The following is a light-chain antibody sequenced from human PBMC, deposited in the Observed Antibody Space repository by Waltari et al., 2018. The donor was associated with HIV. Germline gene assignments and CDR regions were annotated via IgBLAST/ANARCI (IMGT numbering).Light chain of an antibody. Sequence: QFALTQPASVSGSLGQSITISCTGTTNDVGGHSLVSWYQHHPGKAPKLRIYGVFKRPSGVSSRFSGSKSGNTASLTISGLQVEDETNYTCSSFVSGATWIFGGGTRVTVL. CDR3: SSFVSGATWI. CDR1: TNDVGGHSL. V-gene: IGLV2-23*02. CDR2: GVF. J-gene: IGLJ2*01.